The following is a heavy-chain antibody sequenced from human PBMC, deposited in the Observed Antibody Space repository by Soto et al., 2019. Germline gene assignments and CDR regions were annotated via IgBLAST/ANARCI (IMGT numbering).Heavy chain of an antibody. V-gene: IGHV4-30-2*01. CDR3: ARGGYSGSHFMFDY. D-gene: IGHD5-12*01. CDR2: IYHSGST. Sequence: PSETLSLTCAVSGGSISGGGYSWNWIRQPPGKALEYIGYIYHSGSTYYNPSLRSRVIISLDKSKNQFSLKLSSVTAADTAVYYCARGGYSGSHFMFDYWGQGTLVTVSS. J-gene: IGHJ4*02. CDR1: GGSISGGGYS.